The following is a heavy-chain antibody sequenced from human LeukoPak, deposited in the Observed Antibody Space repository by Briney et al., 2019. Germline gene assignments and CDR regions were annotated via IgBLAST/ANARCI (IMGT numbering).Heavy chain of an antibody. Sequence: EASVTVSCKASGYTFTSYFIHWVRQAPGEGLEWMGIINPTGGSTRYAQKFRGRVTMTRDTSTSTVYMELSSLRSEDTAVYYCARGRVTATDGFDIWGQGTTVIVSS. CDR3: ARGRVTATDGFDI. CDR2: INPTGGST. D-gene: IGHD2-21*02. CDR1: GYTFTSYF. V-gene: IGHV1-46*01. J-gene: IGHJ3*02.